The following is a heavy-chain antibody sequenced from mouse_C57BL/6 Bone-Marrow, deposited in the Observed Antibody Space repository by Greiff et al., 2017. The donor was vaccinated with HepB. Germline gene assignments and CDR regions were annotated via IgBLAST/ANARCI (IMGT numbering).Heavy chain of an antibody. D-gene: IGHD4-1*01. CDR2: ISDGGSYT. V-gene: IGHV5-4*03. Sequence: EVKLMESGGGLVKPGGSLKLSCAASGFTFSSYAMSWVRQTPEKRLEWVATISDGGSYTYYPDNVKGRFTISRDNAKNILYLQMSHLKSEDTAMYYCARKLGGDYWGQGTTLTVSS. CDR1: GFTFSSYA. J-gene: IGHJ2*01. CDR3: ARKLGGDY.